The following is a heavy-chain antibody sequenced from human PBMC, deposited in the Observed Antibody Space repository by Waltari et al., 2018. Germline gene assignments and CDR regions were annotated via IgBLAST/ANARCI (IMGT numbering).Heavy chain of an antibody. CDR1: GFTFSNYG. CDR3: ASKRSGSIFYFDS. D-gene: IGHD3-10*01. Sequence: QVQLVESGGGVVQPGGSLPLSCAASGFTFSNYGMHWVRRAPGKGLEWVAHTGDDGRYQYYADSVKGRFAISRDNSRYILYLQMNSLRPEDTAVYFCASKRSGSIFYFDSWGQGTLVTVSS. V-gene: IGHV3-30*02. CDR2: TGDDGRYQ. J-gene: IGHJ4*02.